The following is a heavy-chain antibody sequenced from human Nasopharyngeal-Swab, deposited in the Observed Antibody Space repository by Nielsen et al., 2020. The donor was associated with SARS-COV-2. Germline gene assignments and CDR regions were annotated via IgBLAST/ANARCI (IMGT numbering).Heavy chain of an antibody. CDR3: AGQPEYFDPPTGYYRVWFDP. CDR2: LHYTGAT. J-gene: IGHJ5*02. Sequence: SETLSPTCTVSGVSITNGDHYWGWIRQPPGKGLEWIGSLHYTGATYTNPSLRSRVTISGDTAKNQVSLKLTSVTAADTAVYYCAGQPEYFDPPTGYYRVWFDPWGQGTQVTVSS. V-gene: IGHV4-39*01. CDR1: GVSITNGDHY. D-gene: IGHD3-9*01.